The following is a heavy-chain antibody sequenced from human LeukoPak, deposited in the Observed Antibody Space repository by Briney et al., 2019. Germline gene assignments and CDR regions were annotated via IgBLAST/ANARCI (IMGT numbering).Heavy chain of an antibody. V-gene: IGHV4-30-2*01. CDR3: ARRTVTTTHAFDI. CDR1: DGSISSGGYS. D-gene: IGHD4-17*01. CDR2: IYHSGST. J-gene: IGHJ3*02. Sequence: PSQTLSLTCAVSDGSISSGGYSLSWIRQPPGKGLEWIGYIYHSGSTYYNPSLKSRVTISVDRSKNQFSLKLSSVTAADTAVYYCARRTVTTTHAFDIWGQGTMVTVSS.